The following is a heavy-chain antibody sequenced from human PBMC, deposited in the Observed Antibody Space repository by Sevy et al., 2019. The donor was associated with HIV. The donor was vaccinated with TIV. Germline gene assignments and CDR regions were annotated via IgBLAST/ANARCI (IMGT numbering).Heavy chain of an antibody. Sequence: GESLKISCAASGFTFSSYAMHWVRQAPGKGLEWVAIISYDGSNKYYADSVKGRFTISRDNSKNTLYLQMNSLRAEDTAVYYCARVYCGGDCYLAFDYWGQGTLVTVSS. CDR3: ARVYCGGDCYLAFDY. CDR1: GFTFSSYA. V-gene: IGHV3-30-3*01. D-gene: IGHD2-21*02. CDR2: ISYDGSNK. J-gene: IGHJ4*02.